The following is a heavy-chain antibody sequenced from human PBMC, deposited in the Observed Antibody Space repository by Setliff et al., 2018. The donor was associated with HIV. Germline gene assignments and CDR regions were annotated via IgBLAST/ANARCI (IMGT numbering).Heavy chain of an antibody. Sequence: PSETLSLTCTVSGYSISSGYYWGWIRQPPGKGLEWIGSLYHSGSTYYNPPLKSRVTISVDTSKNQFSLKLSSVTAADTAVYYCARESTDSSGYYRGYFDYWGQGTLVTVSS. CDR2: LYHSGST. J-gene: IGHJ4*02. V-gene: IGHV4-38-2*02. D-gene: IGHD6-19*01. CDR1: GYSISSGYY. CDR3: ARESTDSSGYYRGYFDY.